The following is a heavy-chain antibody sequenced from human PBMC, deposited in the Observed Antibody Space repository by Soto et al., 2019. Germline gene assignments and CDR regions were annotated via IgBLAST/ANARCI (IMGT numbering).Heavy chain of an antibody. V-gene: IGHV3-53*01. CDR1: GFTVSSNY. D-gene: IGHD2-8*01. J-gene: IGHJ5*02. Sequence: GGSLRLSXAVSGFTVSSNYMSWVRRPPGKGPEWVSDIYSGGSTYYADSVKGRFTISRDNSKNTLYLQMNSLRAEDTAVYYCARERDGHNPNWFDLWGQGTLVTVSS. CDR3: ARERDGHNPNWFDL. CDR2: IYSGGST.